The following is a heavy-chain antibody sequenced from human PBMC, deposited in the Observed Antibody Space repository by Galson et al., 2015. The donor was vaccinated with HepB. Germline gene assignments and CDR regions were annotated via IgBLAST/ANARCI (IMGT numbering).Heavy chain of an antibody. J-gene: IGHJ4*02. V-gene: IGHV3-30-3*01. CDR2: ISYDGSNK. D-gene: IGHD3-22*01. CDR1: GFTFSSYA. Sequence: SLRLSCAASGFTFSSYAMHWVRQAPGKGLEWVAVISYDGSNKYYADSVKGRFTISRDNSKNTLYLQMNSLRAEDTAVYYCARGDYYDSSGPDHWGQGTLVTVSS. CDR3: ARGDYYDSSGPDH.